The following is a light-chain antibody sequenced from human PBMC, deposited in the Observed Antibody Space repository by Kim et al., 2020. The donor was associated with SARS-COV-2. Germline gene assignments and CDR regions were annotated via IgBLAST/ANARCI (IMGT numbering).Light chain of an antibody. Sequence: GPSITVSCTGASSDVGGFNYVSWYQQHPGKAPKVMIYDVNKRPSGVSNRFSGSKSVNTASLTISGLQAEDEADYYCSSYASSGAVIFGGGTKVTVL. CDR3: SSYASSGAVI. V-gene: IGLV2-14*04. CDR1: SSDVGGFNY. CDR2: DVN. J-gene: IGLJ2*01.